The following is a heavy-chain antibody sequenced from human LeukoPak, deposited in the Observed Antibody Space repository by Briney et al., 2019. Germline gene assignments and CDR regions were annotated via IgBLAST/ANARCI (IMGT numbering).Heavy chain of an antibody. V-gene: IGHV4-59*08. CDR3: ARHPAGVATVLDY. Sequence: PSENLSLTCTVSGGSISSYYWSWIRQPPGKGLEWIGYIYYSGSTNYNPSLKSRVTISVDTSKNQFSLKLSSVTAADTAVYYCARHPAGVATVLDYWGQGTLVTVSS. J-gene: IGHJ4*02. CDR1: GGSISSYY. D-gene: IGHD5-12*01. CDR2: IYYSGST.